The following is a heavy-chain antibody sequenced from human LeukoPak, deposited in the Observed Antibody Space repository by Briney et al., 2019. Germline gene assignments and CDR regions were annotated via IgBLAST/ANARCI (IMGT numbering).Heavy chain of an antibody. J-gene: IGHJ3*02. CDR2: INSDGSST. CDR3: ARDLGDSSGYYYPLDAFDI. Sequence: GGSLRLSCAASGFTFSSYWMHWVRQAPGKGLVWVSRINSDGSSTSYADSVKGRFTISRDNAKNTLYLQMNSLRAEDTAMYYCARDLGDSSGYYYPLDAFDIWGQGTMVTVSS. D-gene: IGHD3-22*01. V-gene: IGHV3-74*01. CDR1: GFTFSSYW.